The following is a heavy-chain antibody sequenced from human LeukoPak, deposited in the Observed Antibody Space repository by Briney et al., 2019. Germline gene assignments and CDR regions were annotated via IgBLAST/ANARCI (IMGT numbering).Heavy chain of an antibody. Sequence: ASVKVSCKASGYTFTSYYMHWVRQAPGQGLEWMGIINPSGGSTSYAQKFQDRVTMTRNTSISTAYMELSSLRSDDTAVYYCARGPPNWGYDYWGPGTLVTVSS. CDR3: ARGPPNWGYDY. J-gene: IGHJ4*02. D-gene: IGHD7-27*01. CDR2: INPSGGST. V-gene: IGHV1-46*01. CDR1: GYTFTSYY.